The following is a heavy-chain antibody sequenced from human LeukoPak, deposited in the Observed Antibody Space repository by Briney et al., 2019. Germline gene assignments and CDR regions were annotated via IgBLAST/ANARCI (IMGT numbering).Heavy chain of an antibody. D-gene: IGHD3-10*01. CDR1: GFTFSDYY. J-gene: IGHJ4*02. V-gene: IGHV3-11*01. CDR2: ISSSGSTI. Sequence: GGSLRLSCAASGFTFSDYYMSWIRQAPGKGLEWVSYISSSGSTIYYADSVKGRFTISRDNAKNSLYLQMNSLRAEDTAVYYCARDLGRSRFGEFLFVYWGQGTLVTVSS. CDR3: ARDLGRSRFGEFLFVY.